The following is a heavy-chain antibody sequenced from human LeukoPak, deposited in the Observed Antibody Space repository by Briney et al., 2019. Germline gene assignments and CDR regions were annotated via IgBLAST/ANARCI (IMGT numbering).Heavy chain of an antibody. CDR3: ARGSSGYSSSWRPFDY. CDR1: GFTFSSYD. CDR2: IGTAGDT. D-gene: IGHD6-13*01. V-gene: IGHV3-13*01. Sequence: GGSLRLSCAASGFTFSSYDMHWVRQATGKGLEWVSAIGTAGDTYYPGSVKGRFTISRENAKNSLYLQMNSLRAGDTAVYYCARGSSGYSSSWRPFDYWGQGTLVTVPS. J-gene: IGHJ4*02.